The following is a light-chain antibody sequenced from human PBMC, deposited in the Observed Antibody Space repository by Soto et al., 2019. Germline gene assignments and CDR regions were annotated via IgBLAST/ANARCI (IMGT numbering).Light chain of an antibody. CDR1: QSVSSSY. J-gene: IGKJ5*01. CDR3: QHFGGTTFT. V-gene: IGKV3-20*01. Sequence: EIVLTQSPGTLSLSPGEGATLSCRASQSVSSSYIAWYQQRPGQTPSLLIYGASTRATGIPDRFSGSGSGTHFTLTISRLEPGDFAVYYCQHFGGTTFTLGQGTPLGTK. CDR2: GAS.